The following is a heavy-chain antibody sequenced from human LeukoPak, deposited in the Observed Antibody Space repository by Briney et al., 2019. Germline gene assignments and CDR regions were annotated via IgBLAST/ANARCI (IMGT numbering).Heavy chain of an antibody. J-gene: IGHJ3*01. CDR3: ARDWYYAFDF. V-gene: IGHV3-15*07. CDR2: IRSKRDGGTT. D-gene: IGHD2-21*02. Sequence: GGSLRLSCLASGFTFSNTWMNWVRQAPGKGLKWVARIRSKRDGGTTDYAAPVKGRFTISRDDSKNTMYLQMNSLKAEDTAVYYCARDWYYAFDFWGQGTMVTVSS. CDR1: GFTFSNTW.